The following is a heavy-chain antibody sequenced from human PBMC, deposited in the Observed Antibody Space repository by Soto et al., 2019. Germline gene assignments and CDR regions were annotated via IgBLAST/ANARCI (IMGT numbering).Heavy chain of an antibody. Sequence: EVQLVESGGGLVQPGGSLRLSSAASGFTVSSNYMSWVRQAPGKGLEWVSVIYSGGSTYYADSVKGRFTISRDNSKNTLYLQMNSLRAEDTAVYYCARDQYYDILTGYEYGMDVWGQGTTVTVSS. CDR1: GFTVSSNY. CDR3: ARDQYYDILTGYEYGMDV. J-gene: IGHJ6*02. D-gene: IGHD3-9*01. V-gene: IGHV3-66*01. CDR2: IYSGGST.